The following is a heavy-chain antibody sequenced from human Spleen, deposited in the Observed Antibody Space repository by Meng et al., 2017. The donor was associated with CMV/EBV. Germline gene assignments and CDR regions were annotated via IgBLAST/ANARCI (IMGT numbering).Heavy chain of an antibody. CDR3: ARDSGSINYNYFYHGMDV. Sequence: GESLKISCAASGFTFSSYEMNWVRQAPGKGLEWVSYISGSSSNRKYADSVQGRFTISRDNTKNSLYLQMNSLRAEDTAVYYCARDSGSINYNYFYHGMDVWGQGTTVTVSS. V-gene: IGHV3-48*03. CDR2: ISGSSSNR. CDR1: GFTFSSYE. D-gene: IGHD3-10*01. J-gene: IGHJ6*02.